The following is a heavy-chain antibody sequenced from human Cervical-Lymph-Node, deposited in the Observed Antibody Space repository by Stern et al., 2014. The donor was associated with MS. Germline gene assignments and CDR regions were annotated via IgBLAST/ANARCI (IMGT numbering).Heavy chain of an antibody. CDR2: IYPYDSDT. CDR1: GYSFTIYY. Sequence: VQLVQSGAEVKKPGESLKISCKLSGYSFTIYYIASVRQMPGKGLEWMGFIYPYDSDTTYSPSFQGQVTISADKSITTAYLQWSSLRASDTAMYYCARHVQGFDYWGQGTLVTVSS. V-gene: IGHV5-51*01. CDR3: ARHVQGFDY. J-gene: IGHJ4*02.